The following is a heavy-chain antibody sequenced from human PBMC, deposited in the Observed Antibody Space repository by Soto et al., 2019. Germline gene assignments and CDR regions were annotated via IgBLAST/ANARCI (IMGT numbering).Heavy chain of an antibody. CDR3: ARRLRQGGWFDP. CDR1: GYTFTSYD. Sequence: ASVKVSCKASGYTFTSYDINWVRQATGQGLEWMGWMNPNSGNTGYAQKFQGRVTMTRNTSISTAYMELSSLRSEDTAVYYCARRLRQGGWFDPWGQGTLVTVSS. D-gene: IGHD3-16*01. CDR2: MNPNSGNT. V-gene: IGHV1-8*01. J-gene: IGHJ5*02.